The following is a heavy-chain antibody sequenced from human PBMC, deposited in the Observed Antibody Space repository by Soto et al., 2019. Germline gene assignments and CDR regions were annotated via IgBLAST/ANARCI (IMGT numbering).Heavy chain of an antibody. Sequence: GASVTVSCKASGGTFSSYAISWVRQAPGQGLEWMGGIIPIFGTANYAQKFQGRVTITADESTSTAYMELSSLRSEDTAVYYCARRWFTMVRGVITNWFDPWGQGTLVTVSS. CDR3: ARRWFTMVRGVITNWFDP. J-gene: IGHJ5*02. CDR1: GGTFSSYA. CDR2: IIPIFGTA. D-gene: IGHD3-10*01. V-gene: IGHV1-69*13.